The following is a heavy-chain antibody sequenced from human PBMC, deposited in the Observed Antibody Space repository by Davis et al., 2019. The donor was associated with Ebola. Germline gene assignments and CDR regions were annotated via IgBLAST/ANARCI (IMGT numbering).Heavy chain of an antibody. J-gene: IGHJ6*03. CDR1: GYSISSGYY. Sequence: SETLSLTCTVSGYSISSGYYWGWIRQPPGKGLEWIGSIYHSGSTYYNPSLKSRVTISVDTSKNQFSLKLNSVTAADTAMYYCARVSVTTTEYYYYYYYMDVWGKGTTVTVSS. CDR2: IYHSGST. CDR3: ARVSVTTTEYYYYYYYMDV. D-gene: IGHD4-11*01. V-gene: IGHV4-38-2*02.